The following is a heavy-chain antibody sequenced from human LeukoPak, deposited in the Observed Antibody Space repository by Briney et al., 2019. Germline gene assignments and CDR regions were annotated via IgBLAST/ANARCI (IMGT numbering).Heavy chain of an antibody. CDR1: GFIFSSYA. D-gene: IGHD6-13*01. CDR2: ISGSGGST. J-gene: IGHJ4*02. V-gene: IGHV3-23*01. Sequence: GGSLRLSCAASGFIFSSYAMSWVRQAPGKGLEWVSAISGSGGSTYYADSVKGRFTISRDNSKNTLYLQMNSLRPEDTALYYCAKGEAAAGLGIDFDYWGQGTLVTVSS. CDR3: AKGEAAAGLGIDFDY.